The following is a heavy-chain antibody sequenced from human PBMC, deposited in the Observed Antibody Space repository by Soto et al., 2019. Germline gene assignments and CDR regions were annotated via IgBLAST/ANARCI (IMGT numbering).Heavy chain of an antibody. V-gene: IGHV1-24*01. CDR3: ATDRVQYDFWSGRGRYYYGMDV. D-gene: IGHD3-3*01. J-gene: IGHJ6*02. Sequence: ASVKVSCKVSGYTLTELSMHCVRQAPGKGLEWMGGFDPEDGETIYAQKFQGRVTMTEDTSTDTAYMELSSLRSEDTAVYYCATDRVQYDFWSGRGRYYYGMDVWGQGTTVTVSS. CDR2: FDPEDGET. CDR1: GYTLTELS.